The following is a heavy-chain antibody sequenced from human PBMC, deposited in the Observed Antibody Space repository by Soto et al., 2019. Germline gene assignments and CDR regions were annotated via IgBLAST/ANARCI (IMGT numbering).Heavy chain of an antibody. Sequence: HPGGSLRISCAASGFTVSSNYMSWVRQAPGKGLEWVSVIYSGGSTYYADSVKGRFTISRHNSKNTLYLQMNSLRAEDTAVYYCAREGVVTTGRGYYYYYYGMDVWGQGTTVTVSS. J-gene: IGHJ6*02. V-gene: IGHV3-53*04. CDR3: AREGVVTTGRGYYYYYYGMDV. CDR1: GFTVSSNY. CDR2: IYSGGST. D-gene: IGHD3-3*01.